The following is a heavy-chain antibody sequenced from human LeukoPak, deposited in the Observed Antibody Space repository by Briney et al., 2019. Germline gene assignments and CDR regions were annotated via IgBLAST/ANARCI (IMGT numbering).Heavy chain of an antibody. Sequence: GGSLRLSCAASGFTFSGYWMHWVRQAPGKGLEWVSRINIDGATTNYADSVKGRFTISRDNAKNTLHLQMNSLRADDTAVYYCVRGAVGTGVWFDPWGQGTLVTVSS. V-gene: IGHV3-74*01. D-gene: IGHD1-26*01. CDR3: VRGAVGTGVWFDP. J-gene: IGHJ5*02. CDR2: INIDGATT. CDR1: GFTFSGYW.